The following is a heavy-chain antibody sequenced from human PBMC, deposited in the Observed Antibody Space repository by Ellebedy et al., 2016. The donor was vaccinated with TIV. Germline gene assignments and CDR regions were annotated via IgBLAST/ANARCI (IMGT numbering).Heavy chain of an antibody. Sequence: ASVKVSXXASGYIFKSYGIMWVRQAPGQGLEWMGWVSAYNGNTDYAEKFQGRVTMTTDTSTSTAYMDLRSLTSDDTAVYYCARDRGTRYYFDDWGQGTLVTVSS. V-gene: IGHV1-18*01. CDR2: VSAYNGNT. CDR3: ARDRGTRYYFDD. J-gene: IGHJ4*02. D-gene: IGHD2-2*01. CDR1: GYIFKSYG.